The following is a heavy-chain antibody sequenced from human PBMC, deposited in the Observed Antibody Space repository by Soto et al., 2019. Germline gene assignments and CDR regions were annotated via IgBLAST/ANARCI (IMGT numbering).Heavy chain of an antibody. CDR2: ISSSGLHT. CDR3: AESDFDY. CDR1: GFTFSSYV. V-gene: IGHV3-23*01. Sequence: GGSLRLSCAASGFTFSSYVMSWVRQAPGQGLEWVSSISSSGLHTYYADSVKGRCTISRDNSRNTLFLQMSSLRAEDTAVYYCAESDFDYWGQGTLVTVSS. J-gene: IGHJ4*02.